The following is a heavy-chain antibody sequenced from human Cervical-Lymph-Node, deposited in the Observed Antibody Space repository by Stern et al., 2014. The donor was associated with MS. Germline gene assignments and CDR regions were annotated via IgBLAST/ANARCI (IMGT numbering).Heavy chain of an antibody. CDR1: GYTFTSYW. CDR3: ARQRYFDY. V-gene: IGHV5-51*01. J-gene: IGHJ4*02. CDR2: IFPGGSNI. Sequence: VQLVQSGPEVKRPGESLKISCQASGYTFTSYWIGGVRQMPGKGLEWIAIIFPGGSNIRYSPSFQRQATTSADKSSSTANLQWNNLKASDTAIYYCARQRYFDYWGQGTLVTVSS.